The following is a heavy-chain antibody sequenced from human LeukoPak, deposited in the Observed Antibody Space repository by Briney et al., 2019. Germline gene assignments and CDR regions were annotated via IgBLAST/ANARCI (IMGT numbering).Heavy chain of an antibody. CDR2: ISSSSSYI. J-gene: IGHJ5*02. V-gene: IGHV3-21*01. CDR1: GFTFSSYS. Sequence: PGGSLRLSCAASGFTFSSYSMNWVRQAPGKGLEWVSSISSSSSYIYYADSVKGRFTISRDNAKNTLYLQMNSLRAEDTAVYYCARDSLTEDNWFNPWGQGTLVTVSS. D-gene: IGHD1-14*01. CDR3: ARDSLTEDNWFNP.